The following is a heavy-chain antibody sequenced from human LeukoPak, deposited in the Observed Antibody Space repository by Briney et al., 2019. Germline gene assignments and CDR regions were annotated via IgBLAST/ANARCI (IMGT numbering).Heavy chain of an antibody. CDR1: GFTFSSYA. CDR3: AKTNDFWSGYSDY. J-gene: IGHJ4*02. D-gene: IGHD3-3*01. Sequence: GGSLRLSCVASGFTFSSYAMSWVRQAPGKGLEWVSAISGSGGSTYYADSVKGRFTISRDNSKNTLYLQMNSLRAEDTAVYYCAKTNDFWSGYSDYWGQGTLVTVSS. V-gene: IGHV3-23*01. CDR2: ISGSGGST.